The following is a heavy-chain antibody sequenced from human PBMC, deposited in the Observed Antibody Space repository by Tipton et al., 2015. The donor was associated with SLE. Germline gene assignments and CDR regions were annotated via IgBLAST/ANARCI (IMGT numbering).Heavy chain of an antibody. V-gene: IGHV4-59*08. J-gene: IGHJ4*02. CDR1: GVSINDYY. Sequence: TLSLTCTVSGVSINDYYWSWIRQAPGKGLEWIGYIYYLGSTNYNPSLKSRLTISLDTSKNQLSLELNSVTAADTAVFYCARHRGQSYGYLYIDYWGQGTLVTVSS. D-gene: IGHD5-18*01. CDR2: IYYLGST. CDR3: ARHRGQSYGYLYIDY.